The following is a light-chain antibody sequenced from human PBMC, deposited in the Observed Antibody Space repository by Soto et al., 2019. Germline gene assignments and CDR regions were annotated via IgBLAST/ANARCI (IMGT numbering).Light chain of an antibody. CDR1: QSINSW. CDR2: KAS. CDR3: QQYNSHSIT. J-gene: IGKJ5*01. Sequence: DIQMTQSPSSLSASVGDRVTITCRASQSINSWLAWYQQKPGKAPKLLIYKASTLESGVPSRFSGSGSGTEFTLTISSLQPDDFATYYCQQYNSHSITFGPGTRLEIK. V-gene: IGKV1-5*03.